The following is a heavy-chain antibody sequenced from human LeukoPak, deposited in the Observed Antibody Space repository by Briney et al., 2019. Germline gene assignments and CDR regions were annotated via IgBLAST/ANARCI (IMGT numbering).Heavy chain of an antibody. D-gene: IGHD6-19*01. CDR3: ARDRGDSGSGWYPSPSGY. J-gene: IGHJ4*02. CDR2: ISAYNGNT. CDR1: GYTFTRYG. Sequence: ASVKVSCKASGYTFTRYGISWVRQAPGQGLEWMGWISAYNGNTNYAQKLQGRVTMTTDTSTSTAYMELRSLRSDDTAVYYCARDRGDSGSGWYPSPSGYWGQGTLVTVSS. V-gene: IGHV1-18*01.